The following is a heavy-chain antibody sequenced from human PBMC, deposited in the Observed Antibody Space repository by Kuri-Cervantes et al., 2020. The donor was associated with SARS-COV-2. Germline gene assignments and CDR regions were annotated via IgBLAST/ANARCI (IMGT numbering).Heavy chain of an antibody. D-gene: IGHD6-6*01. J-gene: IGHJ2*01. CDR3: ARQGGQLVLHWHFDL. V-gene: IGHV4-34*01. CDR1: GGSFSGYY. CDR2: INHSGST. Sequence: GSLRLSCAVYGGSFSGYYWSWIRQPPGEGLEWIGEINHSGSTNYNPSLKSRVTISVDTSKNQFSLKLSSVTAADTAVYYCARQGGQLVLHWHFDLWGRGTLVTVSS.